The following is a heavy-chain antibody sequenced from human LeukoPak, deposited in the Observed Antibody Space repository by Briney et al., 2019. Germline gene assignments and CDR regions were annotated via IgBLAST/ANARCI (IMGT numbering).Heavy chain of an antibody. J-gene: IGHJ4*02. V-gene: IGHV3-23*01. D-gene: IGHD3-22*01. CDR1: GFTFSNYA. CDR2: IYGSDDKT. CDR3: ARASGFSYYYDSSGYYSDY. Sequence: GGSLRLSCVASGFTFSNYAMSWVRQAPGKGLELVSGIYGSDDKTVYGDAVKGRFTISRDNAKNSLYLQMSSLRAEDTAVYYCARASGFSYYYDSSGYYSDYWGQGTLVTVSS.